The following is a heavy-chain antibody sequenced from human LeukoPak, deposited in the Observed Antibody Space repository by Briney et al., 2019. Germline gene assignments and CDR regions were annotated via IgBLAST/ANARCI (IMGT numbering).Heavy chain of an antibody. Sequence: GGSLRLSCAASGFAFSSYTMHWVRQAPGKGLEWVAVISYDGSNKYYADSVKGRFTISRDNSKNTLYLQMNSLRAEDTAVYYCARDNREQQLVPPTFDYWGQGTLVTVSS. CDR2: ISYDGSNK. CDR1: GFAFSSYT. D-gene: IGHD6-13*01. CDR3: ARDNREQQLVPPTFDY. J-gene: IGHJ4*02. V-gene: IGHV3-30-3*01.